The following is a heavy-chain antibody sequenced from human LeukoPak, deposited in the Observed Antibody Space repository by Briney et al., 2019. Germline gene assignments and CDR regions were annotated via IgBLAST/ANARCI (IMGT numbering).Heavy chain of an antibody. Sequence: PGGSLRLSCAASGFTFRSYSMNWVRQAPGKGLEWVANIKQGGSEKYYVDSVKGRFTISRDDAKNSLYLQMNSLRAEDTAVYYCARGYSYGYIWGQGTLVSVSS. CDR3: ARGYSYGYI. D-gene: IGHD5-18*01. V-gene: IGHV3-7*04. J-gene: IGHJ4*02. CDR1: GFTFRSYS. CDR2: IKQGGSEK.